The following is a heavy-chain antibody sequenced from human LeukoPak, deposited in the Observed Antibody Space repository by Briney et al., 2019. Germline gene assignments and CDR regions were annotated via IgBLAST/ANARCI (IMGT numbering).Heavy chain of an antibody. D-gene: IGHD5/OR15-5a*01. CDR1: GFTFSSYG. V-gene: IGHV3-33*01. J-gene: IGHJ4*02. CDR3: ARDRSTTHFDY. CDR2: IWYDGSNT. Sequence: GRSLGLSCAASGFTFSSYGMHWVRQAPGKGLEWVAVIWYDGSNTYYADSVKGRFTISRDNSKNTLFLQMDSLRAEDTAVYYCARDRSTTHFDYWGQGTLVTVSS.